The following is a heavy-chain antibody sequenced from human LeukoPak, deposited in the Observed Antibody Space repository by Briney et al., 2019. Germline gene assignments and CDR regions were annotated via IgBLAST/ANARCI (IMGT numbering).Heavy chain of an antibody. CDR2: INKDESEK. D-gene: IGHD3-10*01. J-gene: IGHJ4*02. V-gene: IGHV3-7*01. CDR3: ARDYYGSRSYSDSLDY. CDR1: GFTISNHW. Sequence: GGSLRLSCEASGFTISNHWMSWVRRAPGKGLEWVAKINKDESEKDYVDSVKGRFTISRDNAKNTLYLQMNSLRAEDTAVYYCARDYYGSRSYSDSLDYWGQGTLVTVSS.